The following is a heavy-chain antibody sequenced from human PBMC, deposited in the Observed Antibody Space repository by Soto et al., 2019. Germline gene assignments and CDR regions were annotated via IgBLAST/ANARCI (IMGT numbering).Heavy chain of an antibody. J-gene: IGHJ5*02. CDR2: INPSTGVT. CDR1: GYTFTAFY. Sequence: GASVKVSCKASGYTFTAFYMNWVRQAPGQGIEWMGSINPSTGVTRHAQKFQDRVTMTRDTSINTAYMELTRLTSDDTAVYYCTTLRLHPWGQGTLVTVSS. V-gene: IGHV1-2*02. CDR3: TTLRLHP. D-gene: IGHD2-15*01.